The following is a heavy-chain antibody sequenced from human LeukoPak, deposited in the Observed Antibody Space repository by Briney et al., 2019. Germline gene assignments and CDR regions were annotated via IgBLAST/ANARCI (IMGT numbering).Heavy chain of an antibody. CDR3: AKDSFSWYYLGGIDY. CDR2: ISWNSGSI. Sequence: PGGSLRLSCAASGFTFDDYAMHWVRQAPGKGLEWVSGISWNSGSIGYADSVKGRFTISRDNAKNSLYLQMNSLRAEDTALYYCAKDSFSWYYLGGIDYWGQGTLVTVSS. D-gene: IGHD6-13*01. J-gene: IGHJ4*02. CDR1: GFTFDDYA. V-gene: IGHV3-9*01.